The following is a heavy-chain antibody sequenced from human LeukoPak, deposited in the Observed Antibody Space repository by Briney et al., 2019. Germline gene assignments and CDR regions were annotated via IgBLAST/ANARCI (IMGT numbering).Heavy chain of an antibody. V-gene: IGHV3-53*01. CDR2: IYSGGST. CDR1: GFTVSSNY. D-gene: IGHD6-6*01. CDR3: AKGGSSSPIDY. Sequence: GGSLRLSCAASGFTVSSNYMSWVRQAPGKGLEWVSIIYSGGSTYYADSVKGRFTISRDNSKNTLYLQMNSLRAEDTAVYYCAKGGSSSPIDYWGQGTLVTVSS. J-gene: IGHJ4*02.